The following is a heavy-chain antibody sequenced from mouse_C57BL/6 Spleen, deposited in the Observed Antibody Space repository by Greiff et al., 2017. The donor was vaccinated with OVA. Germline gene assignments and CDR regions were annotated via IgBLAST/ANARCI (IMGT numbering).Heavy chain of an antibody. D-gene: IGHD2-2*01. CDR3: AREVTRAMDY. CDR1: GYTFTSYW. Sequence: VQLQQPGAELVKPGASVKLSCKASGYTFTSYWMHWVKQRPGQGLEWIGMIHPNSGSTNYNEKFKSKATLTVDKSSSTAYMQLSSLTSEDAAVYYCAREVTRAMDYWGQGTSVTVSS. V-gene: IGHV1-64*01. CDR2: IHPNSGST. J-gene: IGHJ4*01.